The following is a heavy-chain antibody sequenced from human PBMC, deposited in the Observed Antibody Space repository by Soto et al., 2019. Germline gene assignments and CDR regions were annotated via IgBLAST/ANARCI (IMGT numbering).Heavy chain of an antibody. CDR3: ARKSSSSSWFDP. CDR1: GYTFFTYG. CDR2: ISTYNGNT. V-gene: IGHV1-18*01. D-gene: IGHD6-6*01. Sequence: ASVKVSCKASGYTFFTYGITWVRQAPGQGLEWMGWISTYNGNTNYAENLQGRVTMTTGTSTRTAYMELRSLRSDDTAVYYCARKSSSSSWFDPWGQGTLVTVSS. J-gene: IGHJ5*02.